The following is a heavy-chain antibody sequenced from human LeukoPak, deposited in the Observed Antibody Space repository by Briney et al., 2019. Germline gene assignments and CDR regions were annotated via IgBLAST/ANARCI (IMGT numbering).Heavy chain of an antibody. CDR2: INPNSGGT. J-gene: IGHJ4*02. CDR3: ARYEARGVCFDY. CDR1: GYTFTDYY. D-gene: IGHD3-10*01. V-gene: IGHV1-2*02. Sequence: ASVKVSCKASGYTFTDYYLHWVRQAPGQGLGWMGWINPNSGGTNYAQNFQGRVTMTRDTSINTAYMELSRVRSDDTAVYYCARYEARGVCFDYWGQGTLVTVSS.